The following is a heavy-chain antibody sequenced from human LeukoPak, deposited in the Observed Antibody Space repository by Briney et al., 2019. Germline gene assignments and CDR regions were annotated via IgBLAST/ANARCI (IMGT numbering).Heavy chain of an antibody. Sequence: GGSLRLSCAASGFTFSSYGISWVRQAPGKGLEWVANIKQDGSEKYYVDSVKGRFTISRDNAKNSLYLQMNSLRAEDTAVYYCARGGSYYGYWGQGTLVTVSS. CDR2: IKQDGSEK. CDR3: ARGGSYYGY. CDR1: GFTFSSYG. D-gene: IGHD3-16*01. V-gene: IGHV3-7*04. J-gene: IGHJ4*02.